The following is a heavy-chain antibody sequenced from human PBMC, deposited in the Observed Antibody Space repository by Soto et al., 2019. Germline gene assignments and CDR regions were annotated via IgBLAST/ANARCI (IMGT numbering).Heavy chain of an antibody. D-gene: IGHD2-2*01. CDR1: GYSISLGYY. Sequence: ETLSLTCAVSGYSISLGYYWGWIRQPAGKGLEWIGRIYTSGSTNYNPSLKSRVTMSVDTSKNQFSLKLSSVTAADTAVYYCARDGGYCSSTSCYNWFDPWGQGTLVTVSS. CDR2: IYTSGST. V-gene: IGHV4-4*07. J-gene: IGHJ5*02. CDR3: ARDGGYCSSTSCYNWFDP.